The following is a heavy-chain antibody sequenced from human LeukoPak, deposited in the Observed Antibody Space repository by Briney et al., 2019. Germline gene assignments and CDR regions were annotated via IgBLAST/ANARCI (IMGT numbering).Heavy chain of an antibody. CDR2: ISGSSSYI. D-gene: IGHD5-12*01. Sequence: PGGSLRLSCAASGFTFSSYSMNWVRQAPGKGLEWVSSISGSSSYIYYADSVKGRFTISRDNAKNSLYLQMNSLRAEDTAVYYCARAEYSGYDWTDYWGQGTLVTVSS. CDR3: ARAEYSGYDWTDY. J-gene: IGHJ4*02. V-gene: IGHV3-21*01. CDR1: GFTFSSYS.